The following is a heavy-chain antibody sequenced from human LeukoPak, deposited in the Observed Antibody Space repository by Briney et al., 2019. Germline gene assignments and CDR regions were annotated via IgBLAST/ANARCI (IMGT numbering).Heavy chain of an antibody. CDR2: ISRSSSTI. J-gene: IGHJ4*02. CDR3: ARDDKDLTSGSYSKYFDY. CDR1: GFTFSSYS. Sequence: PGGSLRLSCAASGFTFSSYSMNWVRQAPGKGLEWVSYISRSSSTIYYADSVKGRFTISRDNAKNSLYLQMNSLRAEDTAVYYCARDDKDLTSGSYSKYFDYWGQGTLVTVSS. V-gene: IGHV3-48*01. D-gene: IGHD1-26*01.